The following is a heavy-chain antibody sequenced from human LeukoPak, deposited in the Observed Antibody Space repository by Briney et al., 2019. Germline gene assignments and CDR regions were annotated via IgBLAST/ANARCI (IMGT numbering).Heavy chain of an antibody. CDR3: ARDFSRAVAGTGGDY. D-gene: IGHD6-19*01. J-gene: IGHJ4*02. V-gene: IGHV1-2*02. CDR2: INPNSGGT. Sequence: ASVKVSCKASGYTFTVYYMHWVRQAPGQGLEWMGWINPNSGGTNYAQKFQGRVTMTRDTSISTAYMELSRLRSDDTAVYYCARDFSRAVAGTGGDYWGQGTLVTVSS. CDR1: GYTFTVYY.